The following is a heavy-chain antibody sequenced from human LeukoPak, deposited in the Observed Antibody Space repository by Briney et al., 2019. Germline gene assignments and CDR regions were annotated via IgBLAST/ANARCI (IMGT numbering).Heavy chain of an antibody. Sequence: SETLSLTCTVSGGSISSYYWSWIRQPPGKGLEWIGYIYYSGSTNYNPSLKSRVTISVDTSKNQFSLKLSSVTAADMAVYYCARDHVNWNDGGLDYWGQGTLVTVSS. CDR2: IYYSGST. V-gene: IGHV4-59*01. CDR3: ARDHVNWNDGGLDY. J-gene: IGHJ4*02. CDR1: GGSISSYY. D-gene: IGHD1-1*01.